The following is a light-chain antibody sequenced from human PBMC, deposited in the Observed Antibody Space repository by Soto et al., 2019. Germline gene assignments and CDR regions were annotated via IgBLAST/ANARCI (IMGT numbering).Light chain of an antibody. CDR2: EVT. J-gene: IGLJ3*02. Sequence: QSALTQPASVSGSPGQSITLSCAGTINDIGSYNYVSWFQQHPGKAPKLIIYEVTHRPSGISTRFSGSKSGNTASLTISGLQAEDEAVYYCSSYKFSTTLRVFGGGTQVTVL. CDR3: SSYKFSTTLRV. V-gene: IGLV2-14*01. CDR1: INDIGSYNY.